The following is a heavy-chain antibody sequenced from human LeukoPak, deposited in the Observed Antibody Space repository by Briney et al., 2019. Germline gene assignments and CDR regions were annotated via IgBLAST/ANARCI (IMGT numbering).Heavy chain of an antibody. V-gene: IGHV1-18*01. CDR2: ISAYNGNT. CDR3: ARAAYDYGGYYFDY. Sequence: ASVKVSCKASGYTFTSYGINWVRQAPGQGLEWMGWISAYNGNTNYAQKLQGRVTMTTDTSTSTAYMELRSLRSDDTAVYYCARAAYDYGGYYFDYWGQGTLVTVSS. D-gene: IGHD4-17*01. CDR1: GYTFTSYG. J-gene: IGHJ4*02.